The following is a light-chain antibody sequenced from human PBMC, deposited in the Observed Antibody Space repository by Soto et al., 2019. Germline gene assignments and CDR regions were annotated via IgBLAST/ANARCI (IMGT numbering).Light chain of an antibody. J-gene: IGLJ7*01. CDR1: NSNIGSNY. Sequence: QSVLTQPPSASGTPGQRVTLSCSGGNSNIGSNYVYWYQQLPGPAAKLLIYRNNQRPSGVPDRFSGSKAGTSASLAIRGLRSEDEADYHCAAWDDSLSGAVFGGGTQLTVL. V-gene: IGLV1-47*01. CDR2: RNN. CDR3: AAWDDSLSGAV.